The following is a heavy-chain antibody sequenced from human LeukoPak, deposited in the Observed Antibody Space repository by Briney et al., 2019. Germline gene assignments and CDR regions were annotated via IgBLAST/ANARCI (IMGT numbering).Heavy chain of an antibody. D-gene: IGHD2-15*01. CDR3: ARVGLDCSGSSYYSRPALDY. V-gene: IGHV1-46*01. CDR1: GYTFTSYY. Sequence: ASVKVSCKSSGYTFTSYYMHWVRQAPGQGLEWMGLINPSGGSTSYAQKFQGRVTMTSATSTSTVYMELSSLKSEDTAVYSCARVGLDCSGSSYYSRPALDYWGQGTLVTVSS. J-gene: IGHJ4*02. CDR2: INPSGGST.